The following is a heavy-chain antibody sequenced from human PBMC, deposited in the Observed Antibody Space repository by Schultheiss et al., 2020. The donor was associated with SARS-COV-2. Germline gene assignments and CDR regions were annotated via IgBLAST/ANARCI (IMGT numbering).Heavy chain of an antibody. CDR1: GGSISSGGYY. Sequence: SETLSLTCTVSGGSISSGGYYWSWIRQHPGKGLEWIGYIYYSGSTNYNPSLKSRVTISVDTSKNQFSLKLSSVNAADTAVYYCASDSTSDDSFGVWGRGTMVNVAS. CDR3: ASDSTSDDSFGV. CDR2: IYYSGST. J-gene: IGHJ3*01. V-gene: IGHV4-61*08.